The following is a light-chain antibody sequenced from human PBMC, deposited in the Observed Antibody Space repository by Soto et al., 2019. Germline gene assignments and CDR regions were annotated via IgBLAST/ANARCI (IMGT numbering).Light chain of an antibody. V-gene: IGKV3-11*01. CDR3: QQRSNWPLT. J-gene: IGKJ4*01. CDR1: QSVNSY. Sequence: EIVLTQSTATLSLSPGERATLSCRASQSVNSYLAWYQQKPGQAPRLLIYDASNRTTGIPARFSGSRSGTDFTLTISSLEPEDFTFYYCQQRSNWPLTFGGGTKVDIK. CDR2: DAS.